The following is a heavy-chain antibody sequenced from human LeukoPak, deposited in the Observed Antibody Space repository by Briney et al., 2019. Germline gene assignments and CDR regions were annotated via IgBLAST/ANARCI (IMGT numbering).Heavy chain of an antibody. V-gene: IGHV4-59*01. Sequence: SETLSLTCTASGGSISPYYWSWIQQSPGKGLEWLGYIYYSGSTNYNPSLRSRVTISVDTSKNQLSLKLSSVTAADTAVYYCARIVPYDYGYIDYWGQGTLVTVSS. D-gene: IGHD4/OR15-4a*01. CDR3: ARIVPYDYGYIDY. CDR2: IYYSGST. CDR1: GGSISPYY. J-gene: IGHJ4*02.